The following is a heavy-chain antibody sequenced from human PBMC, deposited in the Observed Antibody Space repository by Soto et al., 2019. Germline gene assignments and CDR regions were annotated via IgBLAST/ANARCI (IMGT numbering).Heavy chain of an antibody. CDR1: GGSVSSSNYY. CDR3: AREEVSFIRRSWFDP. J-gene: IGHJ5*02. CDR2: IHYSGNT. Sequence: PSETLSLTCTVSGGSVSSSNYYWNWIRQPPGKGLEWIGYIHYSGNTIYNPSLKSRVTISVDSSKNQFSLKLSSVTAADTAVYYCAREEVSFIRRSWFDPWGQGTLVTVSS. D-gene: IGHD3-16*01. V-gene: IGHV4-61*01.